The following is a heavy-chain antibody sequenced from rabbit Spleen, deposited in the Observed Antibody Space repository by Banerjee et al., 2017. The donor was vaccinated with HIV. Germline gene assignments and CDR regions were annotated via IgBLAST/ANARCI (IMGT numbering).Heavy chain of an antibody. CDR3: ARDTGSSFSSYGMDL. CDR2: IAGSSSGFT. Sequence: QEQLEESGGDLVKPGASLTLTCKASGFSFSSSDYICWVRQAPGKGLEWISCIAGSSSGFTYSATWAKGRFTISKTSSTTVTLQMTSLTAADTATYFCARDTGSSFSSYGMDLWGPGTLVTVS. CDR1: GFSFSSSDY. V-gene: IGHV1S45*01. J-gene: IGHJ6*01. D-gene: IGHD8-1*01.